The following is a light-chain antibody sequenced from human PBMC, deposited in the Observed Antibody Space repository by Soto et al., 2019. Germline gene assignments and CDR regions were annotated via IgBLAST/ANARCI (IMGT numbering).Light chain of an antibody. CDR2: EVR. Sequence: QSALTQPAPVSGSPGQSITISCTGTSXDVGGYKYVSWSQQHPCKAPKLMIYEVRNRPSGVSNRFSGSKSGNTASLTISELQAEDEADYYCTSYTSSSTLVFGTGTKVTVL. V-gene: IGLV2-14*01. J-gene: IGLJ1*01. CDR3: TSYTSSSTLV. CDR1: SXDVGGYKY.